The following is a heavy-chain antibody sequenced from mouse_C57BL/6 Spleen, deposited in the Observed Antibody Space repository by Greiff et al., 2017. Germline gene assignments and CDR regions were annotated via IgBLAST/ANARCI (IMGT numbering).Heavy chain of an antibody. CDR1: GYTFTDYN. V-gene: IGHV1-18*01. D-gene: IGHD4-1*01. Sequence: EVHLVESGPELVKPGASVKIPCKASGYTFTDYNMDWVKQSHGKSLEWIGDINPNNGGTIYNQKFKGKATLTVDKSSSTAYMELRNLTSEDTAVDYCARTRLGLAYWGQGTLVTVSA. CDR2: INPNNGGT. CDR3: ARTRLGLAY. J-gene: IGHJ3*01.